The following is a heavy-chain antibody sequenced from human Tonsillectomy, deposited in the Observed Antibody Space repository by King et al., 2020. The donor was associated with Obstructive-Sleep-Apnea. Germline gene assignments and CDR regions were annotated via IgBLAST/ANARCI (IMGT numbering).Heavy chain of an antibody. Sequence: QLVQSGAEVKKPGESLRISCKASGYSFTSYWIMWVRQMPGKGLEWMGRIDPSDSYTNYSPSFQGHVTISADNSVTTAYLQWSSLKASDSAMYYCARHEPVVASPEDGPWGQGTLVTVSS. V-gene: IGHV5-10-1*03. CDR2: IDPSDSYT. CDR1: GYSFTSYW. CDR3: ARHEPVVASPEDGP. J-gene: IGHJ5*02. D-gene: IGHD2-21*01.